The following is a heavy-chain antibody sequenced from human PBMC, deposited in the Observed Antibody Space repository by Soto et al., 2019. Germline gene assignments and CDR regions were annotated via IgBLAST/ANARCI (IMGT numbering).Heavy chain of an antibody. J-gene: IGHJ4*02. V-gene: IGHV3-30*18. Sequence: GGSLRLSCAASGFTFISYGMHWVRQAPCKGLEWVAVISYDGSNKYYADSVKGRFTISRDNSKNTLYLQMNSLRAEDTAVYYCAKDLSSGWPINLFDYWGQGTLVTVSS. CDR3: AKDLSSGWPINLFDY. CDR1: GFTFISYG. CDR2: ISYDGSNK. D-gene: IGHD6-19*01.